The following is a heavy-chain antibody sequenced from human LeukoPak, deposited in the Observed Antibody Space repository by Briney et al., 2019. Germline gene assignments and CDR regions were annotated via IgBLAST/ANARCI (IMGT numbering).Heavy chain of an antibody. J-gene: IGHJ4*02. D-gene: IGHD5-12*01. V-gene: IGHV3-30*04. CDR2: ISYDGSNK. CDR1: GFTFSSYA. CDR3: ARERRGALDY. Sequence: GGSLGLSCAASGFTFSSYAMHWVRQAPGKGLEWVAVISYDGSNKYYADSVKGRFTISRDNSKNTLYLQMNSLRAEDTAVYYCARERRGALDYWGQGTLVTVSS.